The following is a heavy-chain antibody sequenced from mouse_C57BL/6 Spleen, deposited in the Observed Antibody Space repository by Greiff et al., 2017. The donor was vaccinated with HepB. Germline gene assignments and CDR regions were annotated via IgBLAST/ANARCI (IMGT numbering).Heavy chain of an antibody. CDR1: GYSITSGYY. Sequence: ESGPGLVKPSQSLSLTCSVTGYSITSGYYWNWIRQFPGNKLEWMGYISYDGSNNYNPSLKNRISITRDTSKNQFFLKLNSVTTEDTATYYCARDRRYGDAMDYWGQGTSVTVSS. CDR3: ARDRRYGDAMDY. V-gene: IGHV3-6*01. D-gene: IGHD1-2*01. CDR2: ISYDGSN. J-gene: IGHJ4*01.